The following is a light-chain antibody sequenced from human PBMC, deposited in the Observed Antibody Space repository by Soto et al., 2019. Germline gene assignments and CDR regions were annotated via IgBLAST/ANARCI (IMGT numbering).Light chain of an antibody. J-gene: IGLJ3*02. V-gene: IGLV1-44*01. CDR2: TNN. Sequence: QPVLTQPPSASATPGQRVTISCSGSSSSIGRNTVDWYQQLPGTAPKLLVYTNNQRPSGVPDRFSGSKSGTSGSLAISGLQSEDEADYYCAAWDDSLNGWVFGGGTQLTV. CDR3: AAWDDSLNGWV. CDR1: SSSIGRNT.